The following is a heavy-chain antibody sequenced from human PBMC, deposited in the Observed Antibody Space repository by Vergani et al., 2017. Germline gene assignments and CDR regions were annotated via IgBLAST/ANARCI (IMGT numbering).Heavy chain of an antibody. CDR1: GFTFTSSA. CDR3: AAIAVSSGWIDAFDI. CDR2: IVVGSGNT. D-gene: IGHD6-19*01. J-gene: IGHJ3*02. V-gene: IGHV1-58*02. Sequence: QMQLVQSGPEVKKPGTSVKVSCKASGFTFTSSAMQWVRQARGQRLEWIGWIVVGSGNTNYAQKFQERVTITRDMSTSTAYMELSSLRSEDTAVYYCAAIAVSSGWIDAFDIWGQGTMVTASS.